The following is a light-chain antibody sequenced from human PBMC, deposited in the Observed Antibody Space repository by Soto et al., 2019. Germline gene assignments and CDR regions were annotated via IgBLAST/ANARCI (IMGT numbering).Light chain of an antibody. CDR1: SSNIESNF. CDR3: TVWEDSLRGRL. CDR2: RNN. Sequence: QSVLTQPPSASGTPGQRVTISCSGRSSNIESNFVYWYQQFPGTAPRLLIYRNNQRPSGVHDRFSGSKSGTSASLAISALRSEDEADYYCTVWEDSLRGRLFGGVTKLTVL. V-gene: IGLV1-47*01. J-gene: IGLJ2*01.